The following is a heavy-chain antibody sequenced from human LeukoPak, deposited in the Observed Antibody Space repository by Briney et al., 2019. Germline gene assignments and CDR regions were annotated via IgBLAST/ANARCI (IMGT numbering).Heavy chain of an antibody. D-gene: IGHD2/OR15-2a*01. Sequence: PGGSLRLSCAASGFTFSSYSMNWVRQAPGKGLEWVSSISSSSSYIYYADSVKGRFTISRDNAKNSLYLQMNSLRAEDTAVYYCAREKIYFFSDAFDIWGQGTMVTVSS. CDR3: AREKIYFFSDAFDI. V-gene: IGHV3-21*01. CDR2: ISSSSSYI. J-gene: IGHJ3*02. CDR1: GFTFSSYS.